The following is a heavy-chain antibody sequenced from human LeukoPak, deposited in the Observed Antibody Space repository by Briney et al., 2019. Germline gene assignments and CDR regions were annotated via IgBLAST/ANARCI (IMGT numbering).Heavy chain of an antibody. CDR1: GFTFSTYA. J-gene: IGHJ4*02. D-gene: IGHD5-24*01. Sequence: GGSLRLSCAASGFTFSTYAMKWVRQAPGKGLEWVSHIDSRGTYILYADSVKGRLTISRDNAKNSLYLQVSSLRAEDTAVYYCARDSGRGGSLEYWGQGTLVTVSS. CDR3: ARDSGRGGSLEY. CDR2: IDSRGTYI. V-gene: IGHV3-21*05.